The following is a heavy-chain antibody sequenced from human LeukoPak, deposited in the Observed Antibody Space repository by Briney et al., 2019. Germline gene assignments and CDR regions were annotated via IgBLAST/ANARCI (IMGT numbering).Heavy chain of an antibody. CDR3: ASQWPDIVVVVAAQWNV. J-gene: IGHJ6*02. D-gene: IGHD2-15*01. Sequence: ASVKVSCKASGYTFTGYYMHWVRQAPGQGREWMGWINPYSGGTNYAQKFQGRVNMTSDTSISTAYMEVGRLRSDDTAVYYCASQWPDIVVVVAAQWNVWGQGTTVTVSS. CDR2: INPYSGGT. V-gene: IGHV1-2*02. CDR1: GYTFTGYY.